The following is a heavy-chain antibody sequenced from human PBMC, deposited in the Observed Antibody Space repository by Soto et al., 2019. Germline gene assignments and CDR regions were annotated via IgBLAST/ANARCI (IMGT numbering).Heavy chain of an antibody. D-gene: IGHD6-6*01. V-gene: IGHV1-18*03. CDR3: ASRSGQLPYYFDY. CDR2: ISAYKGNT. Sequence: ASVKVSCKASGFTFTNYGISWVRQAPGQGLEWMGWISAYKGNTNYAQKFQGRVTMTTDTSTSTAYLELRSLRSDDMAMYFCASRSGQLPYYFDYWGQGTQVTVSS. CDR1: GFTFTNYG. J-gene: IGHJ4*02.